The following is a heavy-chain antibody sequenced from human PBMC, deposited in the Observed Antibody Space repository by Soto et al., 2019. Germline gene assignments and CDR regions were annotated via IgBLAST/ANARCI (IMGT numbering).Heavy chain of an antibody. CDR3: AKDLGVYDSSHYYAMSGDFDI. V-gene: IGHV3-23*01. D-gene: IGHD3-22*01. CDR2: ISGSGGST. CDR1: GCTFSSYA. J-gene: IGHJ3*02. Sequence: GGSLRLSCVASGCTFSSYAMSWVRQDTGKGLEWVTAISGSGGSTYYADSVKGRFTISRDNSKNTLYLQMNSLRAEDTVVYYRAKDLGVYDSSHYYAMSGDFDIWGQETMVTVSS.